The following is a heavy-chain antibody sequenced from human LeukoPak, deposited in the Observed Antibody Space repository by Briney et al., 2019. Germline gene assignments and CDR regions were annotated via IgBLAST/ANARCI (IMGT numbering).Heavy chain of an antibody. CDR1: GFTFSSYS. CDR2: ISSSSSYI. V-gene: IGHV3-21*01. D-gene: IGHD6-13*01. CDR3: ARGYSSSLITNVDY. J-gene: IGHJ4*02. Sequence: GGSLRLSCAASGFTFSSYSMNWVRQAPGKGLEWVSSISSSSSYIYYADSVKGRFTISRDNSKNTLYLQMNSLRAEDTAVYYCARGYSSSLITNVDYWGQGTLVTVSS.